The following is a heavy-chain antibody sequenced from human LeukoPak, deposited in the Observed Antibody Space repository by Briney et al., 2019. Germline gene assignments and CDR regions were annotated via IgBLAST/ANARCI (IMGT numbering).Heavy chain of an antibody. Sequence: PGGSLRLSCAASGFTFSYYAMNWVRQAPGKGLEWVSLISDSGGSTYYADSVKGRFTISRDNSKNTLYLQMNSLRVEDTAEYYCAKRATVGATDHWGQGTLVTASS. D-gene: IGHD1-26*01. CDR1: GFTFSYYA. CDR3: AKRATVGATDH. J-gene: IGHJ4*02. V-gene: IGHV3-23*01. CDR2: ISDSGGST.